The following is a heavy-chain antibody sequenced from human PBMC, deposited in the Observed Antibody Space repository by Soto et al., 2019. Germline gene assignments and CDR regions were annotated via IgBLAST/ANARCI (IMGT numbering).Heavy chain of an antibody. CDR2: IKQDGSEK. CDR3: VKERSGVPFDY. Sequence: GGSLRLSCAASGFTFSSYWMSWVRPAPGKGLEWVANIKQDGSEKYYVDSVKGRFTISRDNAKNTLYLQMSSLRAEDTAVYYWVKERSGVPFDYWGQGTLVTVSS. CDR1: GFTFSSYW. D-gene: IGHD2-8*01. V-gene: IGHV3-7*04. J-gene: IGHJ4*02.